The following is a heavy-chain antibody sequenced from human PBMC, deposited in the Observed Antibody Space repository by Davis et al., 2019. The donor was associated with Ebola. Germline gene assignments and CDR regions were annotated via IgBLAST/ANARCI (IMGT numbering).Heavy chain of an antibody. Sequence: PGGSLRLSCAASGFSFSYAWMSWVRQAPGKGLEWVGRIKSKNEGGTTDYAAPVKGRFTISRDDSKNTLYLQMDSLKTEDTAVYYCTGVVGYWGQGTLVTVSS. D-gene: IGHD2-15*01. V-gene: IGHV3-15*01. J-gene: IGHJ4*02. CDR3: TGVVGY. CDR2: IKSKNEGGTT. CDR1: GFSFSYAW.